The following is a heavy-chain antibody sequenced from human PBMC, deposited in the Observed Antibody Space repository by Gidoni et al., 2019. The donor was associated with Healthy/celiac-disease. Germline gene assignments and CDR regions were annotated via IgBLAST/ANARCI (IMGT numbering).Heavy chain of an antibody. Sequence: EVQLVESGRGLVQPGRSLRLSCTASRFPFGAYAMSWVRQAPGKGLEWVGFIRSKAYGGTTEYAASVKGRFTISRDDSKSIAYLQMNSLKTEDTAVYYCTSLVVVPAAIPLYYGMDVWGQGTTVTVSS. J-gene: IGHJ6*02. V-gene: IGHV3-49*04. CDR1: RFPFGAYA. CDR2: IRSKAYGGTT. D-gene: IGHD2-2*01. CDR3: TSLVVVPAAIPLYYGMDV.